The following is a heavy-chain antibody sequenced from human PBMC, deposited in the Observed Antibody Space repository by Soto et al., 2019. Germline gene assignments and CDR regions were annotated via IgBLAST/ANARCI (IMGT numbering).Heavy chain of an antibody. CDR3: ARSGPLVVVPAAIGSYYMDV. CDR2: INHSGST. CDR1: GGSFSGYY. J-gene: IGHJ6*03. V-gene: IGHV4-34*01. D-gene: IGHD2-2*01. Sequence: SETLSLTCAVYGGSFSGYYWSWIRQPPGKGLEWIGEINHSGSTNYNPSLKSRVTISVDTSKNQFSLKLSSVTAADTAVYYCARSGPLVVVPAAIGSYYMDVWGKGTTVTVSS.